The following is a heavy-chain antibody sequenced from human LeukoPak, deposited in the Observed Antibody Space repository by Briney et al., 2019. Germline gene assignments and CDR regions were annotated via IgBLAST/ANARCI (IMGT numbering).Heavy chain of an antibody. CDR2: ISSYNGNT. V-gene: IGHV1-18*04. D-gene: IGHD6-19*01. Sequence: ASVKVSCKASGYTFTGYYIHWVRQAPGQGLEWMGWISSYNGNTNYAQKLQGRVTMSTDTSTGTAYMELRSLRSDDTAVCYCARRVAVARRDAFDIWGQGTMVTVSS. CDR3: ARRVAVARRDAFDI. CDR1: GYTFTGYY. J-gene: IGHJ3*02.